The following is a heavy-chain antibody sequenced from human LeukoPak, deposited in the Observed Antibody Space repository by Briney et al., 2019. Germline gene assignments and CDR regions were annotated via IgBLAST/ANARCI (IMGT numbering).Heavy chain of an antibody. CDR2: IYYSGST. V-gene: IGHV4-31*03. CDR3: ATLVVDI. D-gene: IGHD2-21*01. Sequence: PSETLSLTCTVSGGSIGSGDYYWSWIRQRPGKGLEWIGYIYYSGSTYYNPSLKSRVTISGDTSKNQFSLKLSSVTAADTAVYYCATLVVDIWGQGTLVTVSS. J-gene: IGHJ3*02. CDR1: GGSIGSGDYY.